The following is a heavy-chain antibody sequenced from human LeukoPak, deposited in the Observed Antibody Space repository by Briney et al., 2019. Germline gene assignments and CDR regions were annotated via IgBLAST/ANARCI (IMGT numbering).Heavy chain of an antibody. Sequence: SETLSLTCTVAGTSISSSFYYCGWIRQPPGKGLEWIGSIYYSGSTYYNPSLKSRVIISVDTSQNQFSLKLNSVTAADTAVYYCARITGTTTGLYWGQGTLVTVSS. CDR3: ARITGTTTGLY. CDR1: GTSISSSFYY. V-gene: IGHV4-39*01. CDR2: IYYSGST. J-gene: IGHJ4*02. D-gene: IGHD1-7*01.